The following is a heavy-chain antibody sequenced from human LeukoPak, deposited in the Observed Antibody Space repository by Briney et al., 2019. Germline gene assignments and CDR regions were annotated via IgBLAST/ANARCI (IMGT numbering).Heavy chain of an antibody. Sequence: SQTLSLTCAISGDSVSSSSAAWGWIRQSPSRGLEWLGRTYYMSQWINDHAVSVQSRITINPDTSKNQFSLQLNSVTPEDTAVYYCAREKEGSSGWYLVDYWGQGTLVTVSS. V-gene: IGHV6-1*01. CDR1: GDSVSSSSAA. CDR2: TYYMSQWIN. J-gene: IGHJ4*02. CDR3: AREKEGSSGWYLVDY. D-gene: IGHD6-19*01.